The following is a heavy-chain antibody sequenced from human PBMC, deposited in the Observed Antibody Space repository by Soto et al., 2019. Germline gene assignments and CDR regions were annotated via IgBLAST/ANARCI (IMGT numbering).Heavy chain of an antibody. CDR3: ASGHCTNGVCYSQDYYYGMDV. D-gene: IGHD2-8*01. V-gene: IGHV4-59*11. CDR2: IYYSGST. CDR1: GDSISSRHY. Sequence: SETLSLTCTVSGDSISSRHYWSWIRQPPGKGLEWFGYIYYSGSTNYNPSLKSRVTISVDTSTSTAYMELSSLRSEDTAVYYCASGHCTNGVCYSQDYYYGMDVWGQGTTVTVSS. J-gene: IGHJ6*02.